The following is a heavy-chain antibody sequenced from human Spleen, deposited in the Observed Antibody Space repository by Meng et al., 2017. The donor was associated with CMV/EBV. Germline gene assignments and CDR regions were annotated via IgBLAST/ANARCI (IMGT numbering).Heavy chain of an antibody. V-gene: IGHV3-74*01. CDR1: GFTFNSYW. J-gene: IGHJ6*02. Sequence: GGSLRLSCAASGFTFNSYWMHWVRQVPGKGLVWVSRINSYGSSTSYADSVKGRFTISRDNAKNTLYLQMNSLRAEDTAVYYCARVIYSSSLYDLDYYYYGMDVWGQGTTVTVSS. CDR3: ARVIYSSSLYDLDYYYYGMDV. CDR2: INSYGSST. D-gene: IGHD6-13*01.